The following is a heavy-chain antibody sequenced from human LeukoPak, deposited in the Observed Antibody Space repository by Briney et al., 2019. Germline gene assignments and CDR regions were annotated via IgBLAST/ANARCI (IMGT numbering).Heavy chain of an antibody. D-gene: IGHD2-2*01. CDR2: INPNSGGT. Sequence: ASVKVSCKASGYTFTGYYMHWVRQAPGQGLEWMGWINPNSGGTNYAQKFQGRVTMTRDTSISTAYMELSRLRSDDTAVYYCARGVYCSSTSCYVGTESDYWGQGTLVTVSS. V-gene: IGHV1-2*02. J-gene: IGHJ4*02. CDR3: ARGVYCSSTSCYVGTESDY. CDR1: GYTFTGYY.